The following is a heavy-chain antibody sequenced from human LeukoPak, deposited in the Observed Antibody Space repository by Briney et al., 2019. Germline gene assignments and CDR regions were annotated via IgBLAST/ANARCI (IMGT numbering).Heavy chain of an antibody. CDR3: ARGRYCSADICSGGDAFDI. J-gene: IGHJ3*02. D-gene: IGHD2-15*01. CDR1: GGSINNYY. CDR2: IYTRGST. Sequence: PSEALSLTCTVSGGSINNYYWSWIRQPAGKGLEWIGRIYTRGSTNYNPSLKSRVTMSVDTSRNQFSLKLSSVTAADTAVYYCARGRYCSADICSGGDAFDIWGQGTMVSVSS. V-gene: IGHV4-4*07.